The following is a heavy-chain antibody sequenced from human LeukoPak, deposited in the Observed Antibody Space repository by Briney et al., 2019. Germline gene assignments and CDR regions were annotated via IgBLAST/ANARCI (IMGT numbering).Heavy chain of an antibody. D-gene: IGHD6-13*01. J-gene: IGHJ4*02. CDR2: IWYDGSNK. V-gene: IGHV3-33*01. CDR3: ARSTRREDSSSWAN. Sequence: GGSLRLSCAASGFTFSSYGMHWVRQAPGKGLEWVAVIWYDGSNKYYADSVKGRFTISRDNSKNTLYLQMNSLRAEDTAVYYCARSTRREDSSSWANWGQGTLVTVSS. CDR1: GFTFSSYG.